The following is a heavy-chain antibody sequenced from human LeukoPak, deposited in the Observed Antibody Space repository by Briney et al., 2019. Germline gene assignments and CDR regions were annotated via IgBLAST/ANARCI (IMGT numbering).Heavy chain of an antibody. CDR1: GFSLSNARMG. CDR2: IFSNDEK. Sequence: SGPVLVKPTETLTLTCTVSGFSLSNARMGVSWIRQPPGKALEWLAHIFSNDEKSYSTSLKSRLTISKDTSKSQVVLTMTDMDPVDTATYYCARTIFNDILTGHFDYWGQGTLVTVSS. CDR3: ARTIFNDILTGHFDY. V-gene: IGHV2-26*01. J-gene: IGHJ4*02. D-gene: IGHD3-9*01.